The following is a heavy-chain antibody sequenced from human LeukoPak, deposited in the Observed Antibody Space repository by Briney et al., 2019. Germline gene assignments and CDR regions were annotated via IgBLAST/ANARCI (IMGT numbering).Heavy chain of an antibody. CDR1: GGTFSSYA. V-gene: IGHV1-69*04. CDR3: ARWINDSGYFDY. D-gene: IGHD3-22*01. J-gene: IGHJ4*02. Sequence: ASVKVSCKASGGTFSSYAISWVRQAPGQGLEWMGRIIPILGIANYAQKFQGRVTITADKSTSTAYMELSSLRSEDTAVYYCARWINDSGYFDYWGQGTLVTVPS. CDR2: IIPILGIA.